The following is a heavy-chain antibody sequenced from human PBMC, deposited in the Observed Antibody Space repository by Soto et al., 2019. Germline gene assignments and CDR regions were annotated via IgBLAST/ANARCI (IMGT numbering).Heavy chain of an antibody. CDR3: ARVAPSSYYDSSAYFSGNYYYGMGV. CDR1: GGSISSGGYY. CDR2: IYYSGST. J-gene: IGHJ6*02. V-gene: IGHV4-31*11. Sequence: SESLSLPCAVSGGSISSGGYYWSWIRQHPGKGLEWIGYIYYSGSTYYNPSLKSRVTISVDTSKNQFSLKLSSVTAADTAVYYCARVAPSSYYDSSAYFSGNYYYGMGVWGQGTTVTVSS. D-gene: IGHD3-22*01.